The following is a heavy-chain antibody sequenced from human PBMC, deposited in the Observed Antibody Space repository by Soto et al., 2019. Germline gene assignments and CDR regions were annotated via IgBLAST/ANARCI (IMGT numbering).Heavy chain of an antibody. V-gene: IGHV1-46*01. CDR1: VYTFTSYY. J-gene: IGHJ1*01. Sequence: XSVKVSYKASVYTFTSYYMHLVRQPPGQGLEWVGIINPSGCSARYAHKFHGRVTMTRYTYTRTFYMELSSMRSEDTAVYYCARDPDIGATAEYFQHWGQGTLVTVSS. D-gene: IGHD5-12*01. CDR2: INPSGCSA. CDR3: ARDPDIGATAEYFQH.